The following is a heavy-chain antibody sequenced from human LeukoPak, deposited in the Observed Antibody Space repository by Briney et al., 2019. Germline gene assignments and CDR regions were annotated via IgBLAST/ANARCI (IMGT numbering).Heavy chain of an antibody. V-gene: IGHV3-23*01. CDR2: ISGSGGNT. CDR1: GLTFSSYA. D-gene: IGHD2-2*01. Sequence: QPGGSLRLSCAASGLTFSSYAMSWIRQAPGKGLEWVSAISGSGGNTYYADSVRGRFTISRDISKNTLFLQMNSLRAEDTAVYDCAIGYCSSTSCSLGWYFDLWGRGTLVTVSS. J-gene: IGHJ2*01. CDR3: AIGYCSSTSCSLGWYFDL.